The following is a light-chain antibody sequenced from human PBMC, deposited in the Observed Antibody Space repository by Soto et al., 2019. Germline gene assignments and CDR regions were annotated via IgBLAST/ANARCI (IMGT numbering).Light chain of an antibody. CDR1: QDIKNY. CDR3: QQVNVYPST. J-gene: IGKJ4*01. CDR2: DAS. V-gene: IGKV1-33*01. Sequence: DIQMTQCPSSLSASVGDRVTITCEASQDIKNYLNWYQQKSGKAPKLLIYDASDLETGVPSRFSGSGSGTDFTFTINSLQPEDFATYYCQQVNVYPSTFGGGTKVDIK.